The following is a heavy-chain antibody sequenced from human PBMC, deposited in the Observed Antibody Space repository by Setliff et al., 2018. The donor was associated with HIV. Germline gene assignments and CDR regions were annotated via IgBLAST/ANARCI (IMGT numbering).Heavy chain of an antibody. CDR2: IYYTGST. V-gene: IGHV4-59*01. J-gene: IGHJ3*02. Sequence: SETLSLTCTVSGGSISNDYWHWIRQSPGRGLEWIGYIYYTGSTNYSPSLKSRVAMSVDSSNHQFPLKLTSVTPADTAIYYCAREDGSNSHDTFEIWGQGILVTVSS. D-gene: IGHD1-1*01. CDR1: GGSISNDY. CDR3: AREDGSNSHDTFEI.